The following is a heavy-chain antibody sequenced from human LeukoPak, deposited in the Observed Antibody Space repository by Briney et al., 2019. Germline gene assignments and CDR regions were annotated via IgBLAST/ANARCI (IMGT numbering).Heavy chain of an antibody. Sequence: SETLSLTCAVYGGSFSAYYWSWIRQPPGMGLEWIGEINHSGSTNYNPSLKSRVSISVDTSKNQFSLKLTSVTAADTAMYFCARARGYSYGQYWYFDFWGRGTPVTVSS. CDR1: GGSFSAYY. CDR3: ARARGYSYGQYWYFDF. V-gene: IGHV4-34*01. CDR2: INHSGST. J-gene: IGHJ2*01. D-gene: IGHD5-18*01.